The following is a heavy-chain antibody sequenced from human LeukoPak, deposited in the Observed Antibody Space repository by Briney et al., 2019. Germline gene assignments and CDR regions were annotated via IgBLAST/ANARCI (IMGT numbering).Heavy chain of an antibody. Sequence: GESLKISCKGSGYSFTTYWIGWVRQMPGKGLEWMGIIYPGDSDTRYSPSFQGQVTISADKSISTAYLQWSSLKASDTAMYFCARDPGSSGWSYDYWGQGTLVTVSS. CDR1: GYSFTTYW. D-gene: IGHD6-19*01. J-gene: IGHJ4*02. CDR2: IYPGDSDT. CDR3: ARDPGSSGWSYDY. V-gene: IGHV5-51*01.